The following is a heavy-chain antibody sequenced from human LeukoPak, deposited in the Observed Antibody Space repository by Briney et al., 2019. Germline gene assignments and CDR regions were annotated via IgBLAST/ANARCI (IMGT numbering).Heavy chain of an antibody. CDR3: ARGDGGSYPYYFDY. CDR2: INPNSGGT. J-gene: IGHJ4*02. D-gene: IGHD1-26*01. CDR1: GYTFTGYY. V-gene: IGHV1-2*02. Sequence: ASVKVSCKASGYTFTGYYMHWVRQAPGQGLEWMGWINPNSGGTNYAQKFLGRVTMTRDTSISTAYMELSRLRSDDTAVYYCARGDGGSYPYYFDYWGQGTLVTVSS.